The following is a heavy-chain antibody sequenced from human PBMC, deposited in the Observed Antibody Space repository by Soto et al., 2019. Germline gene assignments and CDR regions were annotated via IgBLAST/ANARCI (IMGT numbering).Heavy chain of an antibody. V-gene: IGHV4-39*01. CDR1: GDSIVTGSYY. CDR3: ARLPQEYNYYGMDV. J-gene: IGHJ6*02. D-gene: IGHD1-1*01. Sequence: PSETLSLTCTVSGDSIVTGSYYWGWIRQPPGKGLEWLGHIYYSGNTYYPPSLKSRVTISVDTSKNQFSLRLSSVTAADTAVYYCARLPQEYNYYGMDVWGQGTTVTSP. CDR2: IYYSGNT.